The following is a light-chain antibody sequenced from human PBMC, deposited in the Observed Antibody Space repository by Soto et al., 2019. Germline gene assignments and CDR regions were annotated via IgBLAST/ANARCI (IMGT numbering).Light chain of an antibody. CDR3: QSYDSSLTGWV. CDR2: GNN. CDR1: SSNAGPSFD. J-gene: IGLJ3*02. V-gene: IGLV1-40*01. Sequence: QPVLTQPPSVSGAPGQTVTISCTGVSSNAGPSFDVHWYQQLPGTAPKLLIYGNNNRPSGVPDRFSGSKSGTSASLAITGLQAEDDADYYCQSYDSSLTGWVFGGGTKLTVL.